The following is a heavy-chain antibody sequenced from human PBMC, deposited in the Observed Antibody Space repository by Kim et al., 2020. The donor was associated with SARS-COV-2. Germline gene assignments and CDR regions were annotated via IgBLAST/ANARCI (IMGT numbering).Heavy chain of an antibody. Sequence: GGSLRLSCAASGFTFSSYAMHWVRQAPGKGLEWVAVISYDGSNKYYADSVKGRFTISRDNSKNTLYLQMNSLRAEDTAVYYCASLPLKYCSSTSCSFDYWGQGTLVPVSS. V-gene: IGHV3-30-3*01. J-gene: IGHJ4*02. CDR2: ISYDGSNK. CDR1: GFTFSSYA. D-gene: IGHD2-2*01. CDR3: ASLPLKYCSSTSCSFDY.